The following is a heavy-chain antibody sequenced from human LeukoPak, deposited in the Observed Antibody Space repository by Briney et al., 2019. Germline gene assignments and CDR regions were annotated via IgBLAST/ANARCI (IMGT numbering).Heavy chain of an antibody. Sequence: ASVKVSCKASGYPFTRFGISWVRQAPGQGLEWMGWIGGYNGKTKYADNLQGRVTMTTDTSTSTAYMELGSLRSDDMAVYYCARDRVYDYSNPRGFDYWGQGTLVTVSS. CDR1: GYPFTRFG. D-gene: IGHD4-11*01. V-gene: IGHV1-18*03. J-gene: IGHJ4*02. CDR2: IGGYNGKT. CDR3: ARDRVYDYSNPRGFDY.